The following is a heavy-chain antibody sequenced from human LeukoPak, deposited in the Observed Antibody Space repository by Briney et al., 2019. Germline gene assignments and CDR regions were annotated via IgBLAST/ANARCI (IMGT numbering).Heavy chain of an antibody. J-gene: IGHJ3*02. CDR3: ARDRVEYSTSPDVFDI. D-gene: IGHD6-6*01. CDR2: FYYSGST. Sequence: SETLYLTCPVSGGPISSYYWTWIRQPPGKGLGWIGHFYYSGSTNYKPSLQSRVTISVDTSKNQFPLKLSSVTAADTAVYYCARDRVEYSTSPDVFDIWGQGTMVTVSS. CDR1: GGPISSYY. V-gene: IGHV4-59*01.